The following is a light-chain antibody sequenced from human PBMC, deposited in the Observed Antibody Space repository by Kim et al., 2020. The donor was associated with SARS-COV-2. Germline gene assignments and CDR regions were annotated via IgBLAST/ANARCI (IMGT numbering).Light chain of an antibody. V-gene: IGLV3-9*01. Sequence: SVALGQTARITCGGNNIGTKNVPWFQQKPGQAPVLVIYRDRNRPSGIPERFSGSNSGNTATLTISRAQPGDEADYYCQVWDSSTGVFGGGTQLTVL. J-gene: IGLJ3*02. CDR2: RDR. CDR1: NIGTKN. CDR3: QVWDSSTGV.